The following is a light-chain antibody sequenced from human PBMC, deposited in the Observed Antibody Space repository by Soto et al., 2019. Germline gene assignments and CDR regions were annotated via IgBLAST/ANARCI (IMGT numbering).Light chain of an antibody. J-gene: IGKJ1*01. CDR2: WAS. CDR1: QSVLYSSNNKNY. CDR3: QQYYSTPQT. Sequence: DIVMTQSPDSLAVSLGERATINCKSSQSVLYSSNNKNYLAWYQQKPGQPPKLLIYWASTRESGVPDRFSGSGSWTDFTLTISSLQAEDVAVYYCQQYYSTPQTFGQGTKVVIK. V-gene: IGKV4-1*01.